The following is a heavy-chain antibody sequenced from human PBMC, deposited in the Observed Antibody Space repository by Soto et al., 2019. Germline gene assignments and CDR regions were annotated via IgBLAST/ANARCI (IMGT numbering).Heavy chain of an antibody. J-gene: IGHJ6*02. Sequence: GASVKVSCKASGYTFTSYGISWVRQAPGQGLEWMGWISAYNGNTNYAQKLQGRVTMTTDTSTSTAYMELRSLRSDDTAVYYCARSPSEGIYCGGDCGLYYYYGMDVWGQGTTVTVSS. CDR3: ARSPSEGIYCGGDCGLYYYYGMDV. D-gene: IGHD2-21*02. CDR1: GYTFTSYG. CDR2: ISAYNGNT. V-gene: IGHV1-18*04.